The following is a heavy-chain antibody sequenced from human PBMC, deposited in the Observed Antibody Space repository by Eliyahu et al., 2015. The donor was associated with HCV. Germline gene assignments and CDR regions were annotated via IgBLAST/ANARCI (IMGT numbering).Heavy chain of an antibody. J-gene: IGHJ3*01. CDR1: GFTFSSYA. V-gene: IGHV3-30-3*01. D-gene: IGHD6-6*01. CDR3: ARDSSSSASPDAFDF. CDR2: ISYDGSSE. Sequence: QVQLVESGGGVVQPGRSLRLSCAASGFTFSSYAMHWVRQAPGKGLEWVAVISYDGSSEYYADSVKGRFTISRDNSKNTLYLQMNSLRAEDTAVYYCARDSSSSASPDAFDFWGQGTMVTVSS.